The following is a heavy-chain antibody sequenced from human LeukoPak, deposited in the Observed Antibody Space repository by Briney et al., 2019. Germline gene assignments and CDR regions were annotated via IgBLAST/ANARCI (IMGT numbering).Heavy chain of an antibody. D-gene: IGHD2-8*02. CDR3: ARGRWDTGGLHGMDV. CDR2: IWYDGSNK. J-gene: IGHJ6*02. V-gene: IGHV3-33*01. Sequence: GRSLRLSCAASGFTSSSYGMHWVRQAPGKGLEWVAVIWYDGSNKYYADSVKGRFTISRDNSKNTLYLEGNNLRAEDTAVYCCARGRWDTGGLHGMDVWGQGTTVTVSS. CDR1: GFTSSSYG.